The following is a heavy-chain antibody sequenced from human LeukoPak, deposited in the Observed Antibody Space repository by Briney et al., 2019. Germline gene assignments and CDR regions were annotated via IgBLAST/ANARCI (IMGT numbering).Heavy chain of an antibody. J-gene: IGHJ4*02. CDR2: INHSGST. Sequence: SETLSLTCAVYGGSFSGYCWSWIRQPPGKGLEWIGEINHSGSTNYNPSLKSRVTISVDTSKNQFSLKLSSVTAADTAVYYCARGRGSGPRTVFDYWGQGTLVTVSS. CDR1: GGSFSGYC. D-gene: IGHD3-10*01. CDR3: ARGRGSGPRTVFDY. V-gene: IGHV4-34*01.